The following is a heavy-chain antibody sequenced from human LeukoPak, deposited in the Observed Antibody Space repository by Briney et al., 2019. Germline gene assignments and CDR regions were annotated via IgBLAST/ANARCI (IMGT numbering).Heavy chain of an antibody. J-gene: IGHJ6*02. CDR3: ARDGHGDGILTGYSYFGMDV. Sequence: GGSLRLSCAASGFTFSSYGMHWVRQAPGKGLEWVAVIWYDGSNKYYADSVKGRFTISRDNAKNSLYLQMNRLRAEDTAVYFCARDGHGDGILTGYSYFGMDVWGQGTTVTVSS. D-gene: IGHD3-9*01. CDR2: IWYDGSNK. CDR1: GFTFSSYG. V-gene: IGHV3-33*01.